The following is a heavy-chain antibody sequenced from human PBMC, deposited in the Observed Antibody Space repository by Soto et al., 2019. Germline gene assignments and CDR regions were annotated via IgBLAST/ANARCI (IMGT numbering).Heavy chain of an antibody. V-gene: IGHV2-5*02. CDR1: GFSLSTSGVG. CDR2: IYWDDDK. CDR3: AHVYSGYDNFDY. Sequence: QITLKESGPTLVKPTQTLTLTCTFSGFSLSTSGVGVGWIRQPPGKALEWLALIYWDDDKRYSPSLKSRLTTTQDTSKNPVVLTKTPTEPVYTATHYCAHVYSGYDNFDYRGQGTLVTVSS. J-gene: IGHJ4*02. D-gene: IGHD5-12*01.